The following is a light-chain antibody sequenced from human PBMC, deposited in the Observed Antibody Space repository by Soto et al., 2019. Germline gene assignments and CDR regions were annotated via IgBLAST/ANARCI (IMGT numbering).Light chain of an antibody. CDR3: QQTYSTPYT. V-gene: IGKV1-39*01. CDR2: TAS. Sequence: DIQMTQSPSSLSVSVGDRVTITCRASQSISNHLNWYQQRPGKAPNLLIYTASTLHSGAPSRFSGSGSGTDFTLTISSLQPEDFATYSCQQTYSTPYTFGQGTKVDIK. J-gene: IGKJ2*01. CDR1: QSISNH.